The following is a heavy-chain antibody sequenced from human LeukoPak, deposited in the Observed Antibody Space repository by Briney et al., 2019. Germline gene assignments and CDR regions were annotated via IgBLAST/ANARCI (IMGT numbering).Heavy chain of an antibody. J-gene: IGHJ6*02. V-gene: IGHV3-30*04. Sequence: GGSLRLSCAASGFTFSSYAMHWVRQAPGKGLEWVAVISYDGSNKYYADSVKGRFTISRDNSKNTLYLQMNSQRAEDTAVYYCARDQKLGELNPPHYYYGMDVWGQGTTVTVSS. CDR3: ARDQKLGELNPPHYYYGMDV. CDR2: ISYDGSNK. D-gene: IGHD3-10*01. CDR1: GFTFSSYA.